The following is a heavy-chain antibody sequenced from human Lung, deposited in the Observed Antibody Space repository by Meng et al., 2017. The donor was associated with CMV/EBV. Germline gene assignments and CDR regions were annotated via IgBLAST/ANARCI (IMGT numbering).Heavy chain of an antibody. J-gene: IGHJ3*02. CDR3: ARRGGYCSSTSCYEGASDI. CDR1: AYSFTTYW. CDR2: IYPGDSDT. V-gene: IGHV5-51*01. D-gene: IGHD2-2*01. Sequence: GESLKISCKGSAYSFTTYWIGWVRQMPGKGLEWMGVIYPGDSDTRYSPCFQGQVTISADKSINTAYLQWSSLKASDTAMYYCARRGGYCSSTSCYEGASDIWGQGTMVTVSS.